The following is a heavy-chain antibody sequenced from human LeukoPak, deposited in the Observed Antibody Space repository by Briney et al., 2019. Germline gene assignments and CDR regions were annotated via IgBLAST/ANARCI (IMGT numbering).Heavy chain of an antibody. J-gene: IGHJ4*02. V-gene: IGHV3-30*19. Sequence: PGRSLRLAWAAAGFPVGSYGVGWVRQAAGEWLGWVAVISDDGSNKYYAYCVEGRFTISRDNSKNTLSLQMNRLRAEHTPVYYCARDAGGSTVTTSDSDYWGQGTLVTVSS. CDR1: GFPVGSYG. CDR3: ARDAGGSTVTTSDSDY. D-gene: IGHD4-17*01. CDR2: ISDDGSNK.